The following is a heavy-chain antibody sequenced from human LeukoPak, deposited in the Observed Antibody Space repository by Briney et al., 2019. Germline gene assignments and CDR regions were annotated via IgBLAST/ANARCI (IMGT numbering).Heavy chain of an antibody. Sequence: SETLSLTCTVSGGSISSYYWSWIRQPPGKGLEWIGYIYYSGSTNYNPSLKSRVTISVDTSKNQFSLKLSSVTAADTAVYYCARHISSGWTYYLDYWGQGTLVTVSS. CDR2: IYYSGST. J-gene: IGHJ4*02. V-gene: IGHV4-59*08. CDR1: GGSISSYY. D-gene: IGHD6-19*01. CDR3: ARHISSGWTYYLDY.